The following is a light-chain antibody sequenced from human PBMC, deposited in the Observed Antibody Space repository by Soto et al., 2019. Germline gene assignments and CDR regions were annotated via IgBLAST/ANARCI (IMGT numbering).Light chain of an antibody. CDR2: EVS. Sequence: QSALTQPASVSGSPGQSITISCTGTSSDVGGYNFVSWYQQHPGKAPKLFIYEVSNRPSGVSDRFSGSKSGNTASLTISGLQAEDEADYYCSSYTSISTYVFGTGTKLTVL. J-gene: IGLJ1*01. CDR3: SSYTSISTYV. CDR1: SSDVGGYNF. V-gene: IGLV2-14*01.